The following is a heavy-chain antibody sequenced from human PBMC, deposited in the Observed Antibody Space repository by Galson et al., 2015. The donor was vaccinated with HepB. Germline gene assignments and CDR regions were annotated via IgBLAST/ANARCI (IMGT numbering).Heavy chain of an antibody. CDR2: ISYDGSNK. J-gene: IGHJ4*02. Sequence: SLRLSCAASGFTFSSYAMHWVRQAPGKGLEWVAVISYDGSNKYYADSVKGRFTISRDNSKNTLYLQMNSLRAEDTAVYYCARGAVAGTFGYFDYWGQGTLVTVSS. V-gene: IGHV3-30-3*01. CDR3: ARGAVAGTFGYFDY. D-gene: IGHD6-19*01. CDR1: GFTFSSYA.